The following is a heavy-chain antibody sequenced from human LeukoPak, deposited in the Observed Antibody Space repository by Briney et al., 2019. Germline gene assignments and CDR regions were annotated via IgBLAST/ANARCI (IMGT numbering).Heavy chain of an antibody. CDR2: INQAGRDT. D-gene: IGHD2-2*01. CDR1: GFMFSDYW. Sequence: PGGSLRLSCEGCGFMFSDYWMGWVREATGKGLEWVANINQAGRDTYHVVSVGGLFHIPRESVKMSTFLQVHSVRGEQGAFYHCVRWGVTAGMQDWGKGNLDSVFS. J-gene: IGHJ4*02. CDR3: VRWGVTAGMQD. V-gene: IGHV3-7*01.